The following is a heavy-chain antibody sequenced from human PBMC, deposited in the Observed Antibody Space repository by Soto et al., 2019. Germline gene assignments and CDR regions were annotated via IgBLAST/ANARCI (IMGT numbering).Heavy chain of an antibody. CDR2: IYYSGST. V-gene: IGHV4-31*03. CDR1: GGSISSGGYY. CDR3: ARDSFYGDYGFDY. J-gene: IGHJ4*02. D-gene: IGHD4-17*01. Sequence: SETLSLTCTVSGGSISSGGYYWSWIRQHPGKGLKWIGYIYYSGSTYYNPSLKNRVTISVDTSKNQFSLKLSSVTAADTAVYYCARDSFYGDYGFDYWGQGTLVTVSS.